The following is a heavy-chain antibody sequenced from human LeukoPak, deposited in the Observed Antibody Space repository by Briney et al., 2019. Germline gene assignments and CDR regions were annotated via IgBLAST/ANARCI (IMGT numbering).Heavy chain of an antibody. V-gene: IGHV1-69*04. CDR2: IIPILGIA. CDR3: ARSGGSCYCSGCPGSKEPSFIRVYGMDV. D-gene: IGHD2-15*01. CDR1: GGTFSSYA. Sequence: SVKVSCKASGGTFSSYAISWVRQAPGQGLEWMGRIIPILGIANYAQKFQGRVTITAEKSTSTAYMELSSLRSEDTAVYYCARSGGSCYCSGCPGSKEPSFIRVYGMDVWGQGTTVTVSS. J-gene: IGHJ6*02.